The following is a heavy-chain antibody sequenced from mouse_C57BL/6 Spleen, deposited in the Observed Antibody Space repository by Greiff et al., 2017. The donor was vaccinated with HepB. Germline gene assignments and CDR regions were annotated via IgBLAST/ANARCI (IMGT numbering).Heavy chain of an antibody. V-gene: IGHV1-64*01. CDR1: GYTFTSYW. CDR2: IHPNSGST. Sequence: QVQLQQPGAELVKPGASVKLSCKASGYTFTSYWMHWVKQRPGQGLEWIGMIHPNSGSTNYNEKFKSKATLTVDKSSSTAYMQLSSLTSEDSAVYYCARSVITTVVARYWYFDVWGTGTTVTVSS. D-gene: IGHD1-1*01. J-gene: IGHJ1*03. CDR3: ARSVITTVVARYWYFDV.